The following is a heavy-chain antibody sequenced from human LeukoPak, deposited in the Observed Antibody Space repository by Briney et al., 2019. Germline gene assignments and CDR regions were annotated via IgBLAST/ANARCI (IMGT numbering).Heavy chain of an antibody. J-gene: IGHJ4*02. CDR1: GFTFSSYA. D-gene: IGHD3-10*01. CDR2: ISGGRGDT. V-gene: IGHV3-23*01. CDR3: ARDSGSGSYSGY. Sequence: GGSLRLSCAASGFTFSSYAMTWVRQAPGKGLEWVSTISGGRGDTYYTDSVKGRFTISRDNAKNTLYLQMNSLRAEDTAVYYCARDSGSGSYSGYWGLGTLVTVSS.